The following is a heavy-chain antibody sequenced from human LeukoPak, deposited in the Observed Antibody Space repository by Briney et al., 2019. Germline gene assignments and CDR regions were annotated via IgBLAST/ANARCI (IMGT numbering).Heavy chain of an antibody. D-gene: IGHD2-15*01. J-gene: IGHJ3*01. CDR1: GYSISSGYY. V-gene: IGHV4-38-2*01. Sequence: PSKTLSLTCAVSGYSISSGYYWGWIRQPPGKGLEWIGSMYHSGSTYYNPSLKSRVTISVDTSKNQFSLKLTSVTAADTAVFYCARQPTYCSGGICPPGTFDVWGQGTMVTVSS. CDR3: ARQPTYCSGGICPPGTFDV. CDR2: MYHSGST.